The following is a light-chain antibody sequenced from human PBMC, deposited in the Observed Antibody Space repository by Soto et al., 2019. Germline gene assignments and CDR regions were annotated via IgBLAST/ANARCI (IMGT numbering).Light chain of an antibody. V-gene: IGKV1-9*01. Sequence: DIQMTQSPSSLSASAGDRGTITCRATQTINTNLNWYQHKPGKAPNLLIYAASTLQSGVPARFSGSGSGTDFTLTISSLQPEDFATYPCQQLNSYPLTLGGGTKVEIK. CDR1: QTINTN. J-gene: IGKJ4*01. CDR2: AAS. CDR3: QQLNSYPLT.